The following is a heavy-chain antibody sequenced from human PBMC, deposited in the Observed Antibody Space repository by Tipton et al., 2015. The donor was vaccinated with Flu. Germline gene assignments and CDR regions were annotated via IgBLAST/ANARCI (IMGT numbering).Heavy chain of an antibody. Sequence: GSLRLSCAASGFTFSSYWMSWVRQAPGKGLEWVANIKQDGSEKYYVDSVKGRFTISRDNAKNSLYLQMNSLRAEDTAVYYCARVDIAVAGTPFDYWGQGTLVTVSS. CDR1: GFTFSSYW. CDR2: IKQDGSEK. V-gene: IGHV3-7*01. D-gene: IGHD6-19*01. CDR3: ARVDIAVAGTPFDY. J-gene: IGHJ4*02.